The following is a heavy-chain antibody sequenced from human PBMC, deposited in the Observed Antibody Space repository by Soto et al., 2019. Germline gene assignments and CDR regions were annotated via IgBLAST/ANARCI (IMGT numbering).Heavy chain of an antibody. CDR2: LNPNTGVT. Sequence: QVQLVQSGAEVKKPGASVKVSCKASGYTFTDYFIHWVRQAPGQGLEWMGWLNPNTGVTNYAQSFQDRVTMTRDTSISTAYMELRSLRSDDTAVYFCARVPCLVRSCPALDWFAPWGQGTLVTVSS. CDR3: ARVPCLVRSCPALDWFAP. CDR1: GYTFTDYF. V-gene: IGHV1-2*02. D-gene: IGHD3-10*01. J-gene: IGHJ5*02.